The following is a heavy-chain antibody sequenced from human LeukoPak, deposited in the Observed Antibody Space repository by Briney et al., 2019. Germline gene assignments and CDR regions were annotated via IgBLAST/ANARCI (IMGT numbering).Heavy chain of an antibody. CDR3: ATVALYGQSDY. Sequence: ASVKVSCKASGYTFTSYGISWVRQAPGQGLEWMGWISGYNGNTNYAQKLQGRVTMTTDTSTSTAYMELRSLRSDDTAVYYCATVALYGQSDYWGQGTLVTVSS. CDR2: ISGYNGNT. V-gene: IGHV1-18*01. CDR1: GYTFTSYG. J-gene: IGHJ4*02. D-gene: IGHD2/OR15-2a*01.